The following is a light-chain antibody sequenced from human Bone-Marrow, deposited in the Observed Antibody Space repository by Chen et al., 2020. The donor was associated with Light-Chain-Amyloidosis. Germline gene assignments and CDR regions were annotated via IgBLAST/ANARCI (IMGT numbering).Light chain of an antibody. V-gene: IGLV3-21*02. CDR2: DDS. CDR3: QVWDRSSDRPV. Sequence: SYALTQPSSVSVAPGQTPTLACRGNNIGSTSVHWYKQPPGQAPLLVVYDDSDRPSGIPERLSGSNSGNTATLTISRVEAGDEADYYCQVWDRSSDRPVFGGGTKLTVL. CDR1: NIGSTS. J-gene: IGLJ3*02.